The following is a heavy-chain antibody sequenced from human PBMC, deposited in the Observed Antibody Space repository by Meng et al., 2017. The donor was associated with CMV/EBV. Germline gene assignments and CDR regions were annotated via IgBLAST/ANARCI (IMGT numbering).Heavy chain of an antibody. CDR1: GYTFTSYY. CDR2: INPSGGST. CDR3: AREEGIAARSDWFDP. J-gene: IGHJ5*02. D-gene: IGHD6-6*01. V-gene: IGHV1-46*01. Sequence: QGQLVQCGGEVKKPGASVKVSCKASGYTFTSYYMHWVRQAPGQGLEWMGIINPSGGSTSYAQKFQGRVTMTRDTSTSTVYMELSSLRSEDTAVYYCAREEGIAARSDWFDPWGQGTLVTVSS.